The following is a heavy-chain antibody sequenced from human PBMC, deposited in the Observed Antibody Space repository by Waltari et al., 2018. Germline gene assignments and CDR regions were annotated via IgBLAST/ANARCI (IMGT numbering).Heavy chain of an antibody. D-gene: IGHD1-7*01. CDR3: AREDWNYGRIPDS. J-gene: IGHJ4*02. CDR2: IYSDGSAE. V-gene: IGHV3-33*01. Sequence: QVQLVESGGGVVQPGKSLRLSCAASGFTFRLRAMHWVRQAPGKGLEWVAIIYSDGSAEDYADSVKGRFTISRDNSGNTLYLQLNNLRAEDTAVYHCAREDWNYGRIPDSWGQGTLVTVSS. CDR1: GFTFRLRA.